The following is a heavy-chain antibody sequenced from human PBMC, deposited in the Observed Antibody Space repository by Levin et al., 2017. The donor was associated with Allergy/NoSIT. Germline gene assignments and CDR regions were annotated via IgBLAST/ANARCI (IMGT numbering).Heavy chain of an antibody. Sequence: TGGSLRLSCVASGFTVSSNYMSWVRQAPGKGLEWVSVIYSGGNTYYADSVKGRFTISRDNLKNMLYLQMNSLRPEDTAVYYCTREKYTTTWYPNYFDYWGQGTLVTVSS. CDR3: TREKYTTTWYPNYFDY. CDR1: GFTVSSNY. D-gene: IGHD6-13*01. V-gene: IGHV3-66*02. J-gene: IGHJ4*02. CDR2: IYSGGNT.